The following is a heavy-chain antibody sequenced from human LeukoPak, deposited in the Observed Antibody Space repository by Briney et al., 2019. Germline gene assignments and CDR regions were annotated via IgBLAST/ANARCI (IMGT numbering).Heavy chain of an antibody. CDR3: ARGRAGSYYYYGMDV. CDR1: GGSVSSGSYY. D-gene: IGHD6-19*01. Sequence: PSETLSLTCTVSGGSVSSGSYYWSWIRQPPGKGLEWIGYIYYSGSTNYNPSLKSRVTISVDTSKNQFSLKLSSVTAADTAVYYCARGRAGSYYYYGMDVWGQGTTVNVSS. CDR2: IYYSGST. V-gene: IGHV4-61*01. J-gene: IGHJ6*02.